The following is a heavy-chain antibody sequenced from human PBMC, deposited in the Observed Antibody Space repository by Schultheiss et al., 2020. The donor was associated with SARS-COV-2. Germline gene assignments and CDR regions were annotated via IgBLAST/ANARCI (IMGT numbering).Heavy chain of an antibody. V-gene: IGHV4-34*01. CDR1: GGSFSGYY. Sequence: SETLSLTCAVYGGSFSGYYWSWIRQPPGKGLEWIGEINHSGSTNYNPSLKSRVTISVDTSKNQFSLKLSSVTAADTAVYYCARERHDYGGNPGYYYGMDVWGQGTTVTVSS. CDR3: ARERHDYGGNPGYYYGMDV. CDR2: INHSGST. J-gene: IGHJ6*02. D-gene: IGHD4-23*01.